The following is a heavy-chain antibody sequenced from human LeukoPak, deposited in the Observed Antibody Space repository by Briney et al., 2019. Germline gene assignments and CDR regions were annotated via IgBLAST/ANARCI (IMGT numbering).Heavy chain of an antibody. V-gene: IGHV1-24*01. Sequence: ASVKVSCKVSGYTLTELSMHWVRQAPGNGLEWMGGFDPEDGETIYAQKFQGRVTMTEDTSTDTAYMELSRLRSEDTAVYYCATGQVDTAMVTPFGYWGQGTLVTVSS. CDR3: ATGQVDTAMVTPFGY. D-gene: IGHD5-18*01. CDR2: FDPEDGET. CDR1: GYTLTELS. J-gene: IGHJ4*02.